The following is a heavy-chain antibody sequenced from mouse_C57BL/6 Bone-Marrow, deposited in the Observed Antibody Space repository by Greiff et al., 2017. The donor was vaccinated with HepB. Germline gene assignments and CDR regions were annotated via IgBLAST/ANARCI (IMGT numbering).Heavy chain of an antibody. D-gene: IGHD1-1*01. Sequence: QVQLQQPGAELVKPGASVKLSCKASGYTFTSYWMQWVKQRPGQGLEWTGEIDPSDSYTNYNQKFKGKATLTVDTSSSTAYMQLSSLTSEDSAVYYCATSTGSYWGQGTLVTVSA. J-gene: IGHJ3*01. CDR3: ATSTGSY. CDR1: GYTFTSYW. V-gene: IGHV1-50*01. CDR2: IDPSDSYT.